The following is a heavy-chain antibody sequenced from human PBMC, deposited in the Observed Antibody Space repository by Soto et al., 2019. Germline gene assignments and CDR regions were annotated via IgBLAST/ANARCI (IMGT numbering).Heavy chain of an antibody. V-gene: IGHV1-69*13. D-gene: IGHD2-2*01. CDR2: IIPIFGTA. CDR1: GCSFSSYA. Sequence: SVKVSCKACGCSFSSYAISWVRQAPGQGLEWMGGIIPIFGTANYAQKFQGRVTITADESTSTAYMELSSLRSEDTAVYYRARDLSGYCSSTSCYAVTYGMDVWGQGTTVTVSS. CDR3: ARDLSGYCSSTSCYAVTYGMDV. J-gene: IGHJ6*02.